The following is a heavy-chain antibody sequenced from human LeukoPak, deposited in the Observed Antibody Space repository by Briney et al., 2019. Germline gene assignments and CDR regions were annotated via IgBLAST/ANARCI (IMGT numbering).Heavy chain of an antibody. V-gene: IGHV1-69*04. D-gene: IGHD2-2*01. CDR2: IIPILGIA. CDR3: ARDSRTRYCSSTSCYGSFDY. CDR1: GGTFSSYA. J-gene: IGHJ4*02. Sequence: GASVMVSCKASGGTFSSYAISWVRQAPGQGLEWMGRIIPILGIANYAQKFQGRVTITADKSTSTAYMELSSLRSEDTAVYYCARDSRTRYCSSTSCYGSFDYWGQGTLVTVSS.